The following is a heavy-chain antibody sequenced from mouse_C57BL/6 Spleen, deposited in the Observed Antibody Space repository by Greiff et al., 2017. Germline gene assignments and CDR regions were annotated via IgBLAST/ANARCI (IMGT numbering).Heavy chain of an antibody. Sequence: QVQLQQPGTELVKPGASVKLSCKASGYTFTSYWMHWVKQSPGQGLEWIGNINPSNGGTNYNEKFKSKATLTVDKSTSTAYMQLSSLTSEDSAVYYCARQESYYAMDYWGQGTSVTVSS. CDR2: INPSNGGT. CDR3: ARQESYYAMDY. V-gene: IGHV1-53*01. J-gene: IGHJ4*01. CDR1: GYTFTSYW.